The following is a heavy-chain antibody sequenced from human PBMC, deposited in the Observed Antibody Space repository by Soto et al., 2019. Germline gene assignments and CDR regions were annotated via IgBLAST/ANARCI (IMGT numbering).Heavy chain of an antibody. CDR1: GVSIRNTSYY. J-gene: IGHJ4*02. CDR3: ARHGSY. V-gene: IGHV4-39*01. Sequence: SETLCLTCTVAGVSIRNTSYYWGWIRQSPGKGLEWIGTIYYSGKTYYHPALKSRVTISVDTSNNRFSLKPSSVTAADTAVYYCARHGSYWGQGTLVTVS. CDR2: IYYSGKT.